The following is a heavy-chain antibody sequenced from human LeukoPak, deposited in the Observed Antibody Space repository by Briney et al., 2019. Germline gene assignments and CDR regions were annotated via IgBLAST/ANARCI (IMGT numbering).Heavy chain of an antibody. Sequence: GGSLILSCAASGFTFSSYGMHWVRQAPGKGLEWVAVISYDGSNKYYADSVKGRFTISRDNSKNTLYLQMNSLRAEDTAVYYCAKDYWDYRYYFDYCGQGTLVTVSS. CDR1: GFTFSSYG. D-gene: IGHD1-7*01. J-gene: IGHJ4*02. CDR2: ISYDGSNK. V-gene: IGHV3-30*18. CDR3: AKDYWDYRYYFDY.